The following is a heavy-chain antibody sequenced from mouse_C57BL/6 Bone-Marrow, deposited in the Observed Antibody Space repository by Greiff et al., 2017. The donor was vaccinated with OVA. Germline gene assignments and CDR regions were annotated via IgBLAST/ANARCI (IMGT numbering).Heavy chain of an antibody. D-gene: IGHD2-5*01. Sequence: EVMLVESGGGLVKPGGSLKLSCAASGFTFSSYAMSWVRQTPEKRLEWVATISDGGSYTYYPDNVKGRFTISRDNAKNNLYLQMSHLKSEDTAMYYCAREGGNYYSNYGGFAYWGQGTLVTVSA. CDR1: GFTFSSYA. CDR2: ISDGGSYT. CDR3: AREGGNYYSNYGGFAY. V-gene: IGHV5-4*01. J-gene: IGHJ3*01.